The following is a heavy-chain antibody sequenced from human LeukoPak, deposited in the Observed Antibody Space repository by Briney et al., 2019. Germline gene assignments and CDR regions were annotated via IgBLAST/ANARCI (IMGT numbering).Heavy chain of an antibody. J-gene: IGHJ4*02. CDR1: GFTFDDYA. D-gene: IGHD3-10*01. Sequence: NPGGSLRLSCAASGFTFDDYAMHWVRQAPGKGLEWVSGISWNSGSIGYADSVKGRFTISRDNAKNSLYLQMNSLRAEDTALYYCAKDRATMVRGVFDYWGQGTLVTVSS. CDR3: AKDRATMVRGVFDY. CDR2: ISWNSGSI. V-gene: IGHV3-9*01.